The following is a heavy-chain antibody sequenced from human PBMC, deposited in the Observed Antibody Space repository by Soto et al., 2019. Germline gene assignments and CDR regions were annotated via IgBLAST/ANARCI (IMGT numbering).Heavy chain of an antibody. CDR1: GGSISSGGYY. D-gene: IGHD5-12*01. J-gene: IGHJ4*02. CDR2: IYYSGST. Sequence: QVQLQESGPGLVKPSQTLSLTCTVSGGSISSGGYYWSWIRQHPGQGLEWIGYIYYSGSTYYNPSLKSRVTISVDTSKNQFSLKLSSVTAADTAVYYCARESSGYGGNQALFDYWGQGTLVTVSS. V-gene: IGHV4-31*03. CDR3: ARESSGYGGNQALFDY.